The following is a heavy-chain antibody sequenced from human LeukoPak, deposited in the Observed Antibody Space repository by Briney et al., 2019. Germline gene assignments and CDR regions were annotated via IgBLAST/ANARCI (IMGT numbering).Heavy chain of an antibody. CDR2: IYYSGST. CDR3: ARVRGYSYGGGY. J-gene: IGHJ4*02. V-gene: IGHV4-39*01. D-gene: IGHD5-18*01. Sequence: PSETLSLTCTVSGGSITSSSYYWGWIRQPPGKWLEWNGSIYYSGSTYSNPSLKSRVTISVDTSTNPFSLKLSSVTAADTAVYYCARVRGYSYGGGYWGQRTLVTVSS. CDR1: GGSITSSSYY.